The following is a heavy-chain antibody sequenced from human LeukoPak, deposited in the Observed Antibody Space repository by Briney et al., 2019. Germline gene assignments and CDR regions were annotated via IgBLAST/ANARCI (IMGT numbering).Heavy chain of an antibody. CDR1: GGSISSYY. V-gene: IGHV4-4*07. Sequence: SETLSLTCTVSGGSISSYYWSWIRQPAGKGLEWIGRIYTSGSTNYNPSLKSRVTMSVDTSKNQFSLKLSSVTAADTAVYYCARRMDYDILTGYPGDYWGQGTLVTVSS. CDR3: ARRMDYDILTGYPGDY. D-gene: IGHD3-9*01. J-gene: IGHJ4*02. CDR2: IYTSGST.